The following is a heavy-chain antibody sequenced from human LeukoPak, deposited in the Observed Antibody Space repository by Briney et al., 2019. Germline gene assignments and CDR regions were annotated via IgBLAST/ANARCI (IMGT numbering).Heavy chain of an antibody. V-gene: IGHV3-23*01. D-gene: IGHD3-22*01. CDR1: GFTFSSYA. J-gene: IGHJ4*02. CDR3: AKDGDLALLAYYYDSSGPMHY. CDR2: ISGSGGST. Sequence: GGSLRLSCAASGFTFSSYAMSWVRQAPGKELEWVSAISGSGGSTYYADSVKGRFTISRDNSKNTLYLQMNSLRAEDTAVYYCAKDGDLALLAYYYDSSGPMHYWGQGTLVTVSS.